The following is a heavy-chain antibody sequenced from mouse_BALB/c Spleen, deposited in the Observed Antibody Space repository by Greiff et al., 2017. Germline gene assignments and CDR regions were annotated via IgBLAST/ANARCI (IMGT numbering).Heavy chain of an antibody. Sequence: EVQLVESGPGLVKPSQSLSLTCTVTGYSITSDYAWNWIRQFPGNKLEWMGYISYSGSTSYNPSLKSRISITRDTSKNQFFLQLNSVTTEDTATYYCARQITTATWYFDVWGAGTTVTVSS. CDR2: ISYSGST. D-gene: IGHD1-2*01. CDR3: ARQITTATWYFDV. CDR1: GYSITSDYA. J-gene: IGHJ1*01. V-gene: IGHV3-2*02.